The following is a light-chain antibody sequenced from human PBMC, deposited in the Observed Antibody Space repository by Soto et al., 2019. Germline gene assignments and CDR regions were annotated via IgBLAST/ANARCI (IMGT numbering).Light chain of an antibody. CDR2: GAS. V-gene: IGKV3D-15*01. CDR1: QSVSNN. CDR3: QQYNEWPQIT. Sequence: EIVLTQSPGTPSFSPGERATLSRGALQSVSNNYLAWYQQKPGQAPRLLISGASTRATGIPARFSGSGSGSEFTLTISSLQSEDFAVYYCQQYNEWPQITFGQGTRLEIK. J-gene: IGKJ5*01.